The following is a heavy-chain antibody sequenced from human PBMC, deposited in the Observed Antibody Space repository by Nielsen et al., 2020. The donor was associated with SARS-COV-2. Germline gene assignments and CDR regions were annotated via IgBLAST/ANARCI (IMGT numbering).Heavy chain of an antibody. D-gene: IGHD6-13*01. J-gene: IGHJ6*02. CDR3: ARDHSSSWYYYYYGMDV. CDR2: INHSGST. Sequence: SETPSLTCAVYGGSFSGYYWSWIRQPPGKGLEWIGEINHSGSTNYNPSLKSRVTISVDTSKNQFSLKLSSVTAADTAVYYCARDHSSSWYYYYYGMDVWGQGTTVTVSS. CDR1: GGSFSGYY. V-gene: IGHV4-34*01.